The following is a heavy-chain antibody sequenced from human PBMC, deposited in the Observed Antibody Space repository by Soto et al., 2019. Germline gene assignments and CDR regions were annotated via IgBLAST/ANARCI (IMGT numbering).Heavy chain of an antibody. J-gene: IGHJ4*02. CDR2: ISHDGSNK. CDR1: EVTFSSYG. V-gene: IGHV3-30*18. D-gene: IGHD6-6*01. Sequence: GGSLRLACAASEVTFSSYGMHWVRQAPGKGLEWVALISHDGSNKYYADSVKGRFTISRDNSKNTLYLQMNSLRADDTAVYYCAKDLREYSRSCPAYWGQGTLVTVSS. CDR3: AKDLREYSRSCPAY.